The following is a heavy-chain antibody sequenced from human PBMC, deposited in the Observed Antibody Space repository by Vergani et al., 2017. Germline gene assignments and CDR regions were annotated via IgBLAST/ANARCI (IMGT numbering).Heavy chain of an antibody. CDR1: GYTFTGYG. Sequence: QVQLVQSGAEVKKPGASVKVSCKASGYTFTGYGISWVRQAPGQGLEWMGWISAYNGNTNYAQKLQGRVTMTTDTSTRTAYVGRRGLGSDDTAVYYCAGDKGGYVADLFDYWGQGSLVTVSA. CDR3: AGDKGGYVADLFDY. J-gene: IGHJ4*02. V-gene: IGHV1-18*04. D-gene: IGHD3-16*01. CDR2: ISAYNGNT.